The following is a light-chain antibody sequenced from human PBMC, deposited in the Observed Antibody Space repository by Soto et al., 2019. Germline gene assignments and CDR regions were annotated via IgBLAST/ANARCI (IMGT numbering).Light chain of an antibody. V-gene: IGKV3-20*01. Sequence: EIVLTQSPGTLSLSPGERATLSCKTSQSRGSNFSAWYQHKPGQAPRLLIYASSNRATGIPDRFSGSASGTDFTLTINRLEPEDFAVYYCQQYGSSPWTFGQGTKVDIK. J-gene: IGKJ1*01. CDR1: QSRGSNF. CDR2: ASS. CDR3: QQYGSSPWT.